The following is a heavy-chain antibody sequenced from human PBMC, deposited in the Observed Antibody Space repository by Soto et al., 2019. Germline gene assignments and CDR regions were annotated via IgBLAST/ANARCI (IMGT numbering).Heavy chain of an antibody. CDR3: ARQDGSGIYYFDS. Sequence: EVQLVQSGAEVKKPGESLKISCKPSGYSFAFYWIAWVRQMPGKGLEWMGIIYPGDSDTRYSPSFQGQVTISADKSISTAYLQWSSLKASDTAIYYCARQDGSGIYYFDSWGQGTLVTVSS. V-gene: IGHV5-51*01. CDR2: IYPGDSDT. CDR1: GYSFAFYW. J-gene: IGHJ4*02. D-gene: IGHD3-10*01.